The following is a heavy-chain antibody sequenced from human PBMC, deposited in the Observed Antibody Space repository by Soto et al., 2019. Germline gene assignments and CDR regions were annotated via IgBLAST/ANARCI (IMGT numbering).Heavy chain of an antibody. CDR2: ISYDGSNK. Sequence: QVQLVESGGGVVQPGRSLRLSCAASGFTFSSYVMHWVRQAPGKGLEWVAVISYDGSNKYYADSVKGRFTISRDNSKNTXYLQMNSLRAEDTAVYYCAKDRGRYCSGGSCYLFDYWGQGTLVTVSS. CDR3: AKDRGRYCSGGSCYLFDY. J-gene: IGHJ4*02. V-gene: IGHV3-30*18. CDR1: GFTFSSYV. D-gene: IGHD2-15*01.